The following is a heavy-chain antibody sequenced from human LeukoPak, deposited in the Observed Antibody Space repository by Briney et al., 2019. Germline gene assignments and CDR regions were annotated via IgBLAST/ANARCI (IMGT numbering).Heavy chain of an antibody. V-gene: IGHV3-23*01. D-gene: IGHD6-19*01. CDR3: ATGNIYSSGWYFGY. Sequence: PGGSLRLSCAASGFTFSSYAMSWVRQAPGKGLEWVSAISGSGGSTYYADSVKGRFTISRDNSKNTLYLQMNSLRAEDTAVYYCATGNIYSSGWYFGYWGQGTLVTVSS. CDR2: ISGSGGST. J-gene: IGHJ4*02. CDR1: GFTFSSYA.